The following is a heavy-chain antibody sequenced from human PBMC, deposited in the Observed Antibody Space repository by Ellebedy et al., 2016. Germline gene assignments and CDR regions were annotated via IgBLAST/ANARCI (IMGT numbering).Heavy chain of an antibody. V-gene: IGHV1-3*01. CDR1: GYTFTSYA. CDR3: TRSLYNSSWYAPYYYYGMDV. D-gene: IGHD6-13*01. Sequence: ASVKVSCKASGYTFTSYAMHWVRQAPGQRLEWMGWINAGNGNTKYSQKFQGRVTITRDTSASTAYMELSSLRSEDTAVYYCTRSLYNSSWYAPYYYYGMDVWGQGTTVTVSS. J-gene: IGHJ6*02. CDR2: INAGNGNT.